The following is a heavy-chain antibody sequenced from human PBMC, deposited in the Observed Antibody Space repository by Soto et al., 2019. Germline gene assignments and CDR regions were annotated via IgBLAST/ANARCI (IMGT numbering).Heavy chain of an antibody. CDR2: ISGSGDST. CDR3: AKERGRAFGELMLY. D-gene: IGHD3-10*01. J-gene: IGHJ4*01. Sequence: EVQLLESGGGLVQPGGSLRLSCAASGFTFSDDAMNWVRQAPGKGLEWVSAISGSGDSTYYADSVKGRFTISRDNSKNTLCLHMNSLRAEDTALYYCAKERGRAFGELMLYWGQGTLVTVSS. V-gene: IGHV3-23*01. CDR1: GFTFSDDA.